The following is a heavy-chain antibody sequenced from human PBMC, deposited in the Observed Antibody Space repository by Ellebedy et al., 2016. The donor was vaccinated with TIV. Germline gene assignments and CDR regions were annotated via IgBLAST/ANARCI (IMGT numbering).Heavy chain of an antibody. CDR2: MNQVGSEK. D-gene: IGHD5-12*01. Sequence: GESLKISCAASGFTFTTYWMSWVRQAPGKGLEWVANMNQVGSEKYYVDSVKGRFTISRDNAQNSLYLHMNNLRAEDTAVYYCARDPNSPGDTGYGDYWGLGMLVTVSS. J-gene: IGHJ4*02. V-gene: IGHV3-7*03. CDR1: GFTFTTYW. CDR3: ARDPNSPGDTGYGDY.